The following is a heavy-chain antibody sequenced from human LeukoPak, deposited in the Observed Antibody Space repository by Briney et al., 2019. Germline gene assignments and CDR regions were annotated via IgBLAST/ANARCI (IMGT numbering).Heavy chain of an antibody. CDR1: GASISRYY. D-gene: IGHD4-17*01. J-gene: IGHJ4*02. Sequence: SETLSLTCTVSGASISRYYWTRIRLPAGKGLEWIGRVYGSGNNNYNPSLMSRVTISTDTSKNQFSLNLRSVTAADTAVYYCATGEGYGDYLPYHSWGQGTLVTVSS. CDR3: ATGEGYGDYLPYHS. CDR2: VYGSGNN. V-gene: IGHV4-4*07.